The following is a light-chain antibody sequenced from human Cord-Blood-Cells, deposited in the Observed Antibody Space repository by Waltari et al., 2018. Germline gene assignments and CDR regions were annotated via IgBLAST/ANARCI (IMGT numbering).Light chain of an antibody. V-gene: IGKV1-13*02. J-gene: IGKJ1*01. CDR2: DAS. Sequence: IQLTQSPSSLSASVGDRVTITCRASQGISSALAWYQQKPGKAPKLLIYDASSSESGVPSRFSGRGSGTDFTLTISSLQHEDFATYYCQQFNSYPRTFGQGTKVEIK. CDR3: QQFNSYPRT. CDR1: QGISSA.